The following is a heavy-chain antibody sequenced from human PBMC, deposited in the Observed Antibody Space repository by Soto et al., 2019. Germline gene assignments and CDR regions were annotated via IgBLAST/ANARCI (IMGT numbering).Heavy chain of an antibody. CDR1: GYSFVSYW. D-gene: IGHD5-18*01. CDR2: IYPGDSDT. CDR3: AKTDGYEVEY. Sequence: PXDSLTISLKGSGYSFVSYWIALVRQMPGKGLEWMGSIYPGDSDTTYSPSIQGQVTISADKSSTTVYLQWNTLKASDTAMYYCAKTDGYEVEYWGQGTQVTVSS. V-gene: IGHV5-51*01. J-gene: IGHJ4*02.